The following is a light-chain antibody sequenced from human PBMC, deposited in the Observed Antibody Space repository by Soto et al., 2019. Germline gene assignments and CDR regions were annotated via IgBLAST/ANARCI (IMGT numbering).Light chain of an antibody. CDR2: SNN. V-gene: IGLV1-44*01. CDR1: SSNIGTNT. CDR3: AAWDDSLNVPGVV. Sequence: QSVLTQPPSASGTPGQRVTISCSGSSSNIGTNTVSWYQQLPGTAPKLLIYSNNQRPSGVPDRFSGSKSGTSASLAISGLHSEDEADYYCAAWDDSLNVPGVVFGGGTQLTVL. J-gene: IGLJ2*01.